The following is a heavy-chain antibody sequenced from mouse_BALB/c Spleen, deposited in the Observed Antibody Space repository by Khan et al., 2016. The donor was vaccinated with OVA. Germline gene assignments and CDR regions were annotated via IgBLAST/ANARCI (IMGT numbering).Heavy chain of an antibody. V-gene: IGHV3-6*02. CDR3: ASKSYGKGAY. CDR1: GYSITSGYY. J-gene: IGHJ3*01. CDR2: ISYDGSN. D-gene: IGHD2-1*01. Sequence: EVQLQESGPGLVKPSQSLSLTCSVTGYSITSGYYWNWIRQFPGNRLEWMGYISYDGSNNYNPSLKNRISITRDTSKKQFFLKLNSGTTEDTATXYCASKSYGKGAYWGQGTLVTVSA.